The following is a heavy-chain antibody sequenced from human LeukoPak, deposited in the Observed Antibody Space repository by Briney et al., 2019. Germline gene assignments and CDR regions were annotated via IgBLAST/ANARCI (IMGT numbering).Heavy chain of an antibody. CDR3: VRKYYFYMDV. CDR1: GLTLSNYA. J-gene: IGHJ6*03. V-gene: IGHV3-23*01. CDR2: ISANGVST. Sequence: GGSLRLSCGASGLTLSNYAMCGVRQAPGKGLEWLSYISANGVSTTYAESVKGRFTSSRDNSKNTLFLQVSSLRAEDTAVYYCVRKYYFYMDVWGKGTTVTVSS.